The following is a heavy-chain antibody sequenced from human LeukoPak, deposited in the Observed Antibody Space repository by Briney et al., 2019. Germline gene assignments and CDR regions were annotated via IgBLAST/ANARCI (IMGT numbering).Heavy chain of an antibody. D-gene: IGHD6-13*01. CDR2: INHSGST. CDR1: GGSFSGYY. CDR3: ARVLAAAGNNWFDP. V-gene: IGHV4-34*01. J-gene: IGHJ5*02. Sequence: SETLSLTCAVYGGSFSGYYWSWIRPPPGKGLEWIGEINHSGSTNYNPSLKSRVTISVDTSKNQFSLKLTSVTAADTAVYYCARVLAAAGNNWFDPWGQGTLVTVSS.